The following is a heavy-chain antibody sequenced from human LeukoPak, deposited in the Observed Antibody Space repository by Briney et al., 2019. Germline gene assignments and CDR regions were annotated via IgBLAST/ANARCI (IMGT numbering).Heavy chain of an antibody. CDR1: GYTFTSYG. CDR2: ISAYNGST. D-gene: IGHD3-22*01. V-gene: IGHV1-18*01. CDR3: ARDYDRSGYYSNWFDP. Sequence: ASVKVSCKASGYTFTSYGISWVRQAPGQGLEWMGWISAYNGSTNYAQKLQGRVTMTTDTSTSTAYMELRSLRSDDTAVYYCARDYDRSGYYSNWFDPWGQGTLVTVSS. J-gene: IGHJ5*02.